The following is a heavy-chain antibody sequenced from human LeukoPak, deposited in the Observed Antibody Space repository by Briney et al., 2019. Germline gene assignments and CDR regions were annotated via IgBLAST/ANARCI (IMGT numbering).Heavy chain of an antibody. V-gene: IGHV3-15*01. CDR2: IKSKSDGGTT. CDR1: GFTFSNAW. D-gene: IGHD3-3*01. CDR3: TTGLRLFPLDY. J-gene: IGHJ4*02. Sequence: GGSLRLSCAVSGFTFSNAWMSWVRQAPGKGLEWVGRIKSKSDGGTTDYAAPVKGRFTISRDDSKNTLYLQMNSLKTEDTAVYYCTTGLRLFPLDYWGQGTLVTVSS.